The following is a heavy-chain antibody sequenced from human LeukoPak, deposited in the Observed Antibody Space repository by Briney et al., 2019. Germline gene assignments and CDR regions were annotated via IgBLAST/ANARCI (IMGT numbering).Heavy chain of an antibody. CDR3: ASQLPYYYYMTV. V-gene: IGHV3-33*03. Sequence: GGSLRLSCAASGFTFSSYGMHWVRQAPGKGLEWVAVIWYGGSNKYYADSVKGRFTISRDNAKNSLYLQMNSLRAEDTAVYYCASQLPYYYYMTVWGEGTTVTVSS. CDR1: GFTFSSYG. J-gene: IGHJ6*03. D-gene: IGHD2-2*01. CDR2: IWYGGSNK.